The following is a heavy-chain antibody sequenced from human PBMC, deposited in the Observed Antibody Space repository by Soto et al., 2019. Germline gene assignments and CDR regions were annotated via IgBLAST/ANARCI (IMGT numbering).Heavy chain of an antibody. CDR2: INHSGST. V-gene: IGHV4-34*01. J-gene: IGHJ4*02. Sequence: PSETLSLTCAVYGGSFSGYYWSWIRQPPGKGLEWIGEINHSGSTNYNPSLKSRVTIPVDTSKNQSSLNLSSVTAADTAVYYCARGRGYSSSWYYFDYWGQGTLVTVSS. CDR3: ARGRGYSSSWYYFDY. D-gene: IGHD6-13*01. CDR1: GGSFSGYY.